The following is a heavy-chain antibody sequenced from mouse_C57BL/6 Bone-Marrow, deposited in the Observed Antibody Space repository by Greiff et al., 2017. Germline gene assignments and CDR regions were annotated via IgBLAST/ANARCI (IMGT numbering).Heavy chain of an antibody. D-gene: IGHD1-1*01. V-gene: IGHV5-12*01. Sequence: EVQRVESGGGLVQPGGSLKLSCAASGFTFSDYYMYWVRQTPEKRLEWVAYISNGGGSTYYPDTVKGRFTISRDNAKNTLYLQMSRLKSEDTAMYYCARHLGSSHWYIDVWGTGTTVTVSS. CDR3: ARHLGSSHWYIDV. J-gene: IGHJ1*03. CDR1: GFTFSDYY. CDR2: ISNGGGST.